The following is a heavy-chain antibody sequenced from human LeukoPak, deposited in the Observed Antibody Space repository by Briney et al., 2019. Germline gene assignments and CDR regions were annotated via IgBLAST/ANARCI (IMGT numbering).Heavy chain of an antibody. CDR2: IYYSGST. D-gene: IGHD6-19*01. CDR1: GGSISSSSYY. CDR3: ARDHAAAGDEWLVLYPFDY. Sequence: PSETLSLTCTVSGGSISSSSYYWGWIRQPPGKGLEWIGSIYYSGSTYYNPSLKSRVTISVDTSKNQFSLKLSSVTAADTAVYYCARDHAAAGDEWLVLYPFDYWGQGTLVTVSS. J-gene: IGHJ4*02. V-gene: IGHV4-39*07.